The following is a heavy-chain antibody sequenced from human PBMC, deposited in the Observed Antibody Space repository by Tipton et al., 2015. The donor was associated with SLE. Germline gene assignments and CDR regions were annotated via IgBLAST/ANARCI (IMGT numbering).Heavy chain of an antibody. D-gene: IGHD1-26*01. CDR1: GFTFSDCW. Sequence: SLRLSCAASGFTFSDCWMTWVRQAPGKGLEWVAKIKQDGSDKYYVDSVKGRFTISRDNAKNSLYLQMNSQRVEDTAVYYCARDVGAFDIWGQGTMVTVSS. CDR3: ARDVGAFDI. CDR2: IKQDGSDK. J-gene: IGHJ3*02. V-gene: IGHV3-7*01.